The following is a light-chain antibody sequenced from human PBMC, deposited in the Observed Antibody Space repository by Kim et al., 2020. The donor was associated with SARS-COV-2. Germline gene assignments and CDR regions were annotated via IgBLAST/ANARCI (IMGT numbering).Light chain of an antibody. CDR2: DVT. CDR3: SSYTTSETWV. Sequence: QSALTQPASVSGSPGQSVTLSCTGTYTDIGAYNYVSWYRQHRGAAPKLMIYDVTRRPSGVSDRFSASKSGRTASLTISGLQTEDEADYYCSSYTTSETWVFGGGTKVTVL. V-gene: IGLV2-14*03. CDR1: YTDIGAYNY. J-gene: IGLJ3*02.